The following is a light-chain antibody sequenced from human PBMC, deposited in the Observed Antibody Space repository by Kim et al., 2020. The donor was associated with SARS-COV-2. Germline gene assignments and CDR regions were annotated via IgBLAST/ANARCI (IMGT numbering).Light chain of an antibody. CDR2: EDN. CDR1: SGSIASND. CDR3: QSYDSSNYV. J-gene: IGLJ1*01. V-gene: IGLV6-57*03. Sequence: GKTVTISCTRSSGSIASNDVQWYQQRPSSAPTTVIYEDNQKPSGVPDRFSGSIDSSSNSASLTISGLKTEDEADYYCQSYDSSNYVFGTGTKVTVL.